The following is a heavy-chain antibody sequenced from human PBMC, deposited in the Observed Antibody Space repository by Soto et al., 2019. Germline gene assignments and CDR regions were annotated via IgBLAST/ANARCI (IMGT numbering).Heavy chain of an antibody. V-gene: IGHV1-24*01. D-gene: IGHD1-7*01. Sequence: ASVKVSCKVSGYTLTELSMHWLRQAPGKGLEWMGGFDPEDGETIYAQKFQGRVTMTEDTSTDTAYMELSSLRSEDTAVYYCATLGAVEITGTTNNWFDPWGQGTLVTVSS. CDR2: FDPEDGET. CDR1: GYTLTELS. J-gene: IGHJ5*02. CDR3: ATLGAVEITGTTNNWFDP.